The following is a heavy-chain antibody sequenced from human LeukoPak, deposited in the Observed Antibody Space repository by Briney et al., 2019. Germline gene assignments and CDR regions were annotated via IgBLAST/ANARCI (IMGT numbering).Heavy chain of an antibody. Sequence: ASVKVSCEASGYTFTGYYMHWVRQAPGQGLEWMGWINPNSGGTNYAQKFQGRVTMTRDTSISTAYMKLSRLRSDDTAVYYCASFYYDSSGGFDYWGQGTLVTVSS. CDR1: GYTFTGYY. D-gene: IGHD3-22*01. CDR2: INPNSGGT. CDR3: ASFYYDSSGGFDY. J-gene: IGHJ4*02. V-gene: IGHV1-2*02.